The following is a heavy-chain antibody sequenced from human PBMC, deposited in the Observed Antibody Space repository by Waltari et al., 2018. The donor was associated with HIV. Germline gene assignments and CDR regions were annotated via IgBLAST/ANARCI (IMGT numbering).Heavy chain of an antibody. CDR3: TRDQPLWFGDQD. J-gene: IGHJ4*02. CDR2: VRSKAYGGTT. Sequence: EVQLVESGGGLVQSGRSLRLSCTTSGFTFGDFAMSWVRQAPGKGVEWVGVVRSKAYGGTTEYAASVKGRFTISRDDSKGIAYLRMNSLRNEDTAVYYCTRDQPLWFGDQDWGQGTLVTVSS. V-gene: IGHV3-49*04. CDR1: GFTFGDFA. D-gene: IGHD3-10*01.